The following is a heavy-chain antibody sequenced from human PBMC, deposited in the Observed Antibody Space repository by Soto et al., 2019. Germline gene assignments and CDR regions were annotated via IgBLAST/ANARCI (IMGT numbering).Heavy chain of an antibody. J-gene: IGHJ6*02. V-gene: IGHV3-9*01. CDR3: AKDMRGRRSSSRYYYGMDV. Sequence: DVQVVESGGGLVQPGRSLRLSCAASGFPFDDFAMHWVRQAPGKGLEWVSGISWDSGTIVYVDSVKGRFTISRDNAKNSLYLQMNSLRAEDTALYYFAKDMRGRRSSSRYYYGMDVWGQGTTVTVSS. CDR1: GFPFDDFA. D-gene: IGHD6-6*01. CDR2: ISWDSGTI.